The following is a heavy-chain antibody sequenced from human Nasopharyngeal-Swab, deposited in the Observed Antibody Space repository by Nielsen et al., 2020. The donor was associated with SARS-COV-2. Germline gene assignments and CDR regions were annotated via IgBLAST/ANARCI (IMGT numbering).Heavy chain of an antibody. J-gene: IGHJ4*02. CDR2: IWYDGSNK. D-gene: IGHD3-22*01. CDR1: GFTFSSYG. Sequence: GESLKISCAASGFTFSSYGMHWVRQAPGKGLEWVAVIWYDGSNKYYADSVKGRFTISRDNSKNTLYLQMNSLRAEDTAVYYCARDDSSGSSFDYWGQGTLVTVFS. CDR3: ARDDSSGSSFDY. V-gene: IGHV3-33*01.